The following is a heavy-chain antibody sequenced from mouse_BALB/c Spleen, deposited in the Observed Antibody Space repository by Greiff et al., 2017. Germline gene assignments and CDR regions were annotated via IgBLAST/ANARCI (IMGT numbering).Heavy chain of an antibody. CDR1: GYTFTYYV. V-gene: IGHV1-77*01. J-gene: IGHJ2*01. CDR3: AREGYDSDY. D-gene: IGHD2-2*01. Sequence: VQLVESGPELVKPGASVKMSCKASGYTFTYYVISWVKQRTGQGLEWIGEIYPGSGSTYYNEKFKGKATLTADKSSNTAYMQLSSLTSEDSAVYFCAREGYDSDYWGQGTTLTVSS. CDR2: IYPGSGST.